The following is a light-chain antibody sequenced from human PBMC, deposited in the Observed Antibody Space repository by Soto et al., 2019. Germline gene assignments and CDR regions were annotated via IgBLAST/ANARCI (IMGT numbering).Light chain of an antibody. CDR2: GAS. Sequence: VLTQSPCTLSLSPGERATLSCRASQTISSNYLALFQQKGVQAPRLLIFGASSRAAGIPDRFSGSVSGTDFILTISRLEREDFAVYYCQHYGSSWTFGQGTKVDIK. V-gene: IGKV3-20*01. CDR3: QHYGSSWT. J-gene: IGKJ1*01. CDR1: QTISSNY.